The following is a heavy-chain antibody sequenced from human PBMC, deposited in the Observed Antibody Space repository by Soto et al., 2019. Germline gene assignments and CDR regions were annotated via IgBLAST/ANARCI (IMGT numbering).Heavy chain of an antibody. CDR2: IIPVFGSV. V-gene: IGHV1-69*12. J-gene: IGHJ4*02. D-gene: IGHD2-2*01. CDR3: ADLSLGYCITTNCPPDY. CDR1: GGSFNTYA. Sequence: QVQLVQSGAEVKKPGSSVRVSCKASGGSFNTYAISWVRQAPGLGLEWMGGIIPVFGSVTYAQKFKGRVTITADDSTSTAYMELSRLRSDDTAIYYCADLSLGYCITTNCPPDYWGQGTLVTVSS.